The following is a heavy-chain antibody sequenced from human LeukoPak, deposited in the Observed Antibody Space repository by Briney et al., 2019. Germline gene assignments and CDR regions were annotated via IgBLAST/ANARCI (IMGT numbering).Heavy chain of an antibody. CDR3: ASGNNYGSPSAFDI. J-gene: IGHJ3*02. V-gene: IGHV4-34*01. CDR2: INHSGST. Sequence: PSETLSLTCAVYGGSFSGYYWSWIRQPPGKGLEWIGEINHSGSTNYNPSLKSRVTISVDTSKNQFSLKLSSVTAADTAVYYCASGNNYGSPSAFDIWGQGTMVTVSS. CDR1: GGSFSGYY. D-gene: IGHD3-10*01.